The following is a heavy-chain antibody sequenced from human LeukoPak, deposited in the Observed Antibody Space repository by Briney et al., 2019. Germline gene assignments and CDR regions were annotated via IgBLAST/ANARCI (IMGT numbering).Heavy chain of an antibody. J-gene: IGHJ4*02. D-gene: IGHD3-22*01. CDR3: ARGYYYDSSGHIDY. CDR1: RFSFSSYG. V-gene: IGHV3-33*01. CDR2: IWYDGSNK. Sequence: GGSLRLSCAASRFSFSSYGMHWVRQAPGKGLEWVAVIWYDGSNKYYADSVKGRFTISRDNSKNTLYLQMNSLRAEDTAVYYCARGYYYDSSGHIDYWGQGTLVTVSS.